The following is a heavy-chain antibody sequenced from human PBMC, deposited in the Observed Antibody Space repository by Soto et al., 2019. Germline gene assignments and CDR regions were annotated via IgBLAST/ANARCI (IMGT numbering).Heavy chain of an antibody. D-gene: IGHD3-3*01. V-gene: IGHV4-38-2*01. J-gene: IGHJ4*01. CDR1: GYSISSGYY. Sequence: PSETQSVTSGASGYSISSGYYWGWIRQPPGKGLEWIGCIYHSGSTYFNPSLNTRVTISGDTSKSQFSLRLTSVTAADTAVYYCAGSGEAYFWSVDYWVHGTLVTVSS. CDR3: AGSGEAYFWSVDY. CDR2: IYHSGST.